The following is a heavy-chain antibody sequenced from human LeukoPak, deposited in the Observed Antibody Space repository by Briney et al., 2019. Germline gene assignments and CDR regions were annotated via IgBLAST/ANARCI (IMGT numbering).Heavy chain of an antibody. D-gene: IGHD3-22*01. J-gene: IGHJ3*02. Sequence: GGSLRLSCAASGFTFSSYGMHWVRQAPGKGLEWVAGIWYDGSNKYYEDSVKGRFTISRDNSKNTLYLQMNSLRAEDTAVYYCARDRIGYLDAFDIWGQGTMVTVSS. CDR2: IWYDGSNK. CDR1: GFTFSSYG. CDR3: ARDRIGYLDAFDI. V-gene: IGHV3-33*01.